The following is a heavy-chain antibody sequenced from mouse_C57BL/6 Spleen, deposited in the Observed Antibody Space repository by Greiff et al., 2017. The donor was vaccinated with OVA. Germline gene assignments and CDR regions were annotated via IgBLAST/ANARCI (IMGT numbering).Heavy chain of an antibody. D-gene: IGHD1-1*01. J-gene: IGHJ2*01. CDR1: GYTFTDYE. V-gene: IGHV1-15*01. CDR3: TRSVITTVVAYYFDY. CDR2: IDPETGGT. Sequence: QVQLQQSGAELVRPGASVTLSCKASGYTFTDYEMHWVKQTPVHGLEWIGAIDPETGGTAYNQKFKGKAILTADKSSSTAYMELRSLTYEDSAVYYCTRSVITTVVAYYFDYGGQGTTLTVSS.